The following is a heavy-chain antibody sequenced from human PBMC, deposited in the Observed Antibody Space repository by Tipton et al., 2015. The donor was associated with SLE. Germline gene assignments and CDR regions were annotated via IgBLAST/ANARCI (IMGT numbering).Heavy chain of an antibody. Sequence: GSLRLSCAASGFTFNNYAMTWVRQAPGKGLEWVSGINDRGDNTYYADSVKGRFTISRDNPKSTLFLQMNSLRAEDSAVYYCAKDIWWVTTISLDAFDIWGQGTMVTVSS. CDR3: AKDIWWVTTISLDAFDI. J-gene: IGHJ3*02. CDR2: INDRGDNT. CDR1: GFTFNNYA. D-gene: IGHD2-8*02. V-gene: IGHV3-23*01.